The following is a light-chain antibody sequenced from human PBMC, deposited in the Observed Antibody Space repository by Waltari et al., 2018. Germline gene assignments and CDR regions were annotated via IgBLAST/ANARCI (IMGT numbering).Light chain of an antibody. CDR1: QSLTKTY. CDR2: GAY. Sequence: VFTLSPRTLSLSPGETATLACRAGQSLTKTYLAWYQQKPGQAPRLLIYGAYSRAAGITDRFSGSGSGTDFTLTISRLEPEDSAVYYCQQYGSSIMYTFGQGTKLEIK. CDR3: QQYGSSIMYT. J-gene: IGKJ2*01. V-gene: IGKV3-20*01.